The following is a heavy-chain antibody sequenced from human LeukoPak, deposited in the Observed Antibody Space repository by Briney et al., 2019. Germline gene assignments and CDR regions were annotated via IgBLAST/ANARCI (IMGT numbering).Heavy chain of an antibody. Sequence: PGGSLGLSCAASGFTFNTDTMNWVRQAPGKGLEWVAYISTSSSTIYCADSVKGRFTISRDNAKNSLYLQMHSLRDGDTAVYYCARGYLYFDYWGQGTLVTVSS. CDR1: GFTFNTDT. V-gene: IGHV3-48*02. CDR2: ISTSSSTI. CDR3: ARGYLYFDY. D-gene: IGHD2-2*01. J-gene: IGHJ4*02.